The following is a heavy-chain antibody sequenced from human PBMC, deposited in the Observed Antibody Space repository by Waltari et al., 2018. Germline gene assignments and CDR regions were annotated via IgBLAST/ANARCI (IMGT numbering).Heavy chain of an antibody. J-gene: IGHJ4*02. D-gene: IGHD6-19*01. CDR2: INHSGST. CDR3: ARVEGYSVAGTEY. Sequence: QVQLQQWGAGLLKPSETLSLTCAVYGGSFSGYSWSWIRQPPGKGLEWIGEINHSGSTNYNPSLKSRVTISVDTSKNQFSLKLSSVTAADTAVYYCARVEGYSVAGTEYWGQGTLVTVSS. CDR1: GGSFSGYS. V-gene: IGHV4-34*01.